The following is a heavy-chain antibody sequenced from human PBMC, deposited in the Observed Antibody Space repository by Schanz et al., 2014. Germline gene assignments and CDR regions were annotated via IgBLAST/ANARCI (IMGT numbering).Heavy chain of an antibody. CDR1: GGTFSSFG. J-gene: IGHJ6*02. CDR2: IMPLRGIG. CDR3: TRLRRADPNGFDV. D-gene: IGHD6-19*01. V-gene: IGHV1-69*02. Sequence: VQLEQSGAEVKKPGSSVKVSCKASGGTFSSFGINWVRQAPGQGLEWLGRIMPLRGIGNNAWKFQDRLTITADKSMNITYMELSSLGTEDTAVYYCTRLRRADPNGFDVWGQGTTVTVSS.